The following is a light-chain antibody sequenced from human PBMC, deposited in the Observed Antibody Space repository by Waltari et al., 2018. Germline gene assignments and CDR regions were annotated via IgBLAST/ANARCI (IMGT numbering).Light chain of an antibody. J-gene: IGLJ3*02. V-gene: IGLV8-61*01. Sequence: QTVVTQEPSLSVSPGGTVTLTCALSSGSLSTTSYATWYQQTPGQDPLVRVYTANSRSSGVPGRFSGSILGNTAARASTGAQADDESDYYCALYMGSGSWVFGGGTRLTVL. CDR1: SGSLSTTSY. CDR3: ALYMGSGSWV. CDR2: TAN.